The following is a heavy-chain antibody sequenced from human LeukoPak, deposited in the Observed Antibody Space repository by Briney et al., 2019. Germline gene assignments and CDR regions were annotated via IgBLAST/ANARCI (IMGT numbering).Heavy chain of an antibody. J-gene: IGHJ6*03. V-gene: IGHV1-18*01. Sequence: ASVKVSCKASGYTFTSYGISWVRQAPGQGLEWMGWISAYNGNTNYAQKLQGRVTMTTDTSTSTAYMELRSPRSDDTAVYYCARMGCSSTSCRYYYYYYYMDVWGKGTTVTVSS. CDR2: ISAYNGNT. CDR3: ARMGCSSTSCRYYYYYYYMDV. D-gene: IGHD2-2*01. CDR1: GYTFTSYG.